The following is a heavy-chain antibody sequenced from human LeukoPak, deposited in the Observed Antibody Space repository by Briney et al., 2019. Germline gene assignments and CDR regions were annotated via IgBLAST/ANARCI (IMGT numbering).Heavy chain of an antibody. CDR3: ARPDYYHTSGYYPRLFDI. V-gene: IGHV5-51*01. Sequence: GESLKISCKGSGNVFSDYWISWVRQMPGKGLEWLGIIYLDDSDTRYSPSFVGQVTISADKSTSTAFLQWGSLKASDTAMYYCARPDYYHTSGYYPRLFDIWGQGTMVTVSP. CDR1: GNVFSDYW. D-gene: IGHD3-22*01. J-gene: IGHJ3*02. CDR2: IYLDDSDT.